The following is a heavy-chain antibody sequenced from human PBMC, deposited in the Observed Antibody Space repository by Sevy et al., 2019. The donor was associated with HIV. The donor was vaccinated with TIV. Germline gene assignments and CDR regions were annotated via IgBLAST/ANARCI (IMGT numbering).Heavy chain of an antibody. CDR3: ARESWVGAVDAADI. D-gene: IGHD1-26*01. Sequence: GGSLRLSCAASGFTLRDYYMTWIRQAPGKGLEWVANIKGDGSEAFYVDSVRGRYTIFRDNSKNSVYLEMSSLRDEDTAMYYCARESWVGAVDAADIWGQGTMVTVSS. CDR2: IKGDGSEA. CDR1: GFTLRDYY. J-gene: IGHJ3*02. V-gene: IGHV3-7*01.